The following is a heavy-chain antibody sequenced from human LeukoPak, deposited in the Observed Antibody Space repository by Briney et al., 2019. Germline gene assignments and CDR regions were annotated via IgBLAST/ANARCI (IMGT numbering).Heavy chain of an antibody. V-gene: IGHV3-23*01. D-gene: IGHD1-1*01. Sequence: GSLRLSCAASGFTFSSYAMSWVRQAPGKGLEWVSATSGSGGSTYYADSVKGRFTISRDNSKNTLYLQMNSLRAEDTAVYYCAKDLIQLELSPLYYGMDVWGQGTTVTVSS. CDR2: TSGSGGST. CDR1: GFTFSSYA. J-gene: IGHJ6*02. CDR3: AKDLIQLELSPLYYGMDV.